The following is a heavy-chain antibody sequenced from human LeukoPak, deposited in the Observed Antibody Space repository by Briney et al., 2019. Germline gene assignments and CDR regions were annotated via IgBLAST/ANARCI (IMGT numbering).Heavy chain of an antibody. D-gene: IGHD1-1*01. V-gene: IGHV1-18*01. CDR1: GYTFTSYG. J-gene: IGHJ4*02. Sequence: ASVKVSCKASGYTFTSYGISWVRQAPGQGLEWLGWISPYNGATEYAQNLQDRVSMTTDTSTNTAYIEVRSLKSDDTAVYYCARDSDWNVDYWGQGTLVTVSS. CDR2: ISPYNGAT. CDR3: ARDSDWNVDY.